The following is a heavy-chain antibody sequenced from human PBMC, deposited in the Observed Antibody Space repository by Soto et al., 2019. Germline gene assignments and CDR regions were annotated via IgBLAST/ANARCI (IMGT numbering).Heavy chain of an antibody. CDR3: ARVVPGAEAWFGP. CDR1: GYAFSNYG. CDR2: ISLYSDGT. Sequence: DSVKVSFKTSGYAFSNYGITLVRQAPGQPLEWLGWISLYSDGTNYAQKFHGRVSMTTDTSTTTAYMELRSLRSDDTAVYYCARVVPGAEAWFGPWGQGTMVTVSS. V-gene: IGHV1-18*01. J-gene: IGHJ5*02. D-gene: IGHD2-2*01.